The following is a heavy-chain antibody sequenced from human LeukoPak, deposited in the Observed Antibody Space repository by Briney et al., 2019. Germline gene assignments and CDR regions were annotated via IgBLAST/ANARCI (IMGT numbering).Heavy chain of an antibody. D-gene: IGHD5/OR15-5a*01. Sequence: QSGGSLRLSCAASGFTFSSYAMHWVRQAPGKGLEWVAFIWSEGSNKYYADSVRGRFTISRDNSKNTLYLQINSLRAEDTAVYYSARDLYSVSSWSAYDSWGQGILVTASS. CDR2: IWSEGSNK. CDR1: GFTFSSYA. V-gene: IGHV3-33*01. CDR3: ARDLYSVSSWSAYDS. J-gene: IGHJ4*02.